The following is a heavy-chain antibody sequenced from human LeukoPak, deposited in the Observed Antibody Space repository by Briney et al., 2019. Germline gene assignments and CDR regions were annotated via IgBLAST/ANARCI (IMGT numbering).Heavy chain of an antibody. D-gene: IGHD3-22*01. J-gene: IGHJ4*02. CDR1: GGSISSYY. CDR3: ARTNLFDYYDSLPHYFDY. V-gene: IGHV4-59*01. CDR2: IYYSGST. Sequence: SETLSLTCTVSGGSISSYYWSWIRQPPGKGLEWIGYIYYSGSTNYNPSLKSRVTISVDTSKNQFSLKLSSVTAADTAVYYCARTNLFDYYDSLPHYFDYWGQGTLVTVSS.